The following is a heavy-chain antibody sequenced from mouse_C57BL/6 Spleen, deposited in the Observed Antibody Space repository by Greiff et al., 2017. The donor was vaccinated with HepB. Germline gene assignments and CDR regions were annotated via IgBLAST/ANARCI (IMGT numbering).Heavy chain of an antibody. CDR1: GYSITSGYD. V-gene: IGHV3-1*01. CDR3: ARYYGYVFDY. Sequence: DVQLQESGPGMVKPSQSLSLTCTVTGYSITSGYDWHWIRHFPGNKLEWMGYISYSGSTNYNPSLKSRISITHDTSKNHFFLKLNSVTTEDTATYYCARYYGYVFDYWGQGTTLTVSS. J-gene: IGHJ2*01. CDR2: ISYSGST. D-gene: IGHD2-2*01.